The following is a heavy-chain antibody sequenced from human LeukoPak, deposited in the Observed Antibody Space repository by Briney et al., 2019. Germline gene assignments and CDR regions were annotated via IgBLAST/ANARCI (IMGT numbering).Heavy chain of an antibody. CDR3: ARDRRGYLDL. J-gene: IGHJ2*01. CDR2: ISGGASTV. Sequence: QPGGSLRLSCAASGFTFSSYEMNWVRQAPGKGLEWVSYISGGASTVYYADSVKGRFAISRDNAQNSLYLQMNGLRAEDTAVYYCARDRRGYLDLWGRGTLVTVSS. V-gene: IGHV3-48*03. CDR1: GFTFSSYE.